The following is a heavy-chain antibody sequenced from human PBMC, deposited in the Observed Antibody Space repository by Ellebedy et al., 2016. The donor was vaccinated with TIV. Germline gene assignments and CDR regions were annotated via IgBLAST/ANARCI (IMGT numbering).Heavy chain of an antibody. D-gene: IGHD3-22*01. CDR1: GGSISSYY. V-gene: IGHV4-59*05. J-gene: IGHJ4*02. CDR2: IYYSGST. Sequence: MPSETLSLTCTVSGGSISSYYLSWIRQPPGKGLEWIGSIYYSGSTYYNQSLMSRLTISVDTSKNQFPLKLSSVTAADTAVYYCAGGYYDSSEPIDYWGQGTLVTVSS. CDR3: AGGYYDSSEPIDY.